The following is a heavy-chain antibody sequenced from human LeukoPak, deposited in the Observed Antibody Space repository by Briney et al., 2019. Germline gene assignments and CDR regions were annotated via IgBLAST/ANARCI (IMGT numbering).Heavy chain of an antibody. D-gene: IGHD3-9*01. CDR2: IKHDGGDK. Sequence: GGSLRLSCAASGFTFSNYWMSWVRQAPGKGLEWVANIKHDGGDKHYVDSVKGRFTIARDSAKNSLNLQMNSLRAEDTSVYYCARGGNYDILTGYIFDYWGQGTLVTVSS. CDR1: GFTFSNYW. V-gene: IGHV3-7*03. CDR3: ARGGNYDILTGYIFDY. J-gene: IGHJ4*02.